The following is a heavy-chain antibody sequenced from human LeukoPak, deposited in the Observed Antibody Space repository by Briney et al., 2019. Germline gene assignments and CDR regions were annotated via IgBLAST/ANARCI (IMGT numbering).Heavy chain of an antibody. CDR3: AREYGYSSGLLGY. Sequence: ATVKVSCKASGYTFTGYYMHWVRQAPGQGLEWMGWINPNSGGTNYAQKFQGRVTMTRDTSISTAYMELSRLRSDDTAVYYCAREYGYSSGLLGYWGQGTLVTVSS. D-gene: IGHD6-19*01. V-gene: IGHV1-2*02. J-gene: IGHJ4*02. CDR2: INPNSGGT. CDR1: GYTFTGYY.